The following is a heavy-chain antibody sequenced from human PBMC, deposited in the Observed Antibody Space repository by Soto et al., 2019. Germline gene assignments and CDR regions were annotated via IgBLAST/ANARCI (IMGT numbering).Heavy chain of an antibody. V-gene: IGHV4-30-4*01. J-gene: IGHJ5*02. D-gene: IGHD3-10*01. CDR2: IYYSGRT. CDR3: DRKNVLLCFGELSRWFDP. Sequence: QVQLQESGPGLVKPSQTLSLTCTVSGGSIRRGAYYWSWIRPPPGKGLEWVGYIYYSGRTSYHPSLKSRVTISVDTSKNRFSRELSSVTAADTAVYYCDRKNVLLCFGELSRWFDPCGQGSLVTVSS. CDR1: GGSIRRGAYY.